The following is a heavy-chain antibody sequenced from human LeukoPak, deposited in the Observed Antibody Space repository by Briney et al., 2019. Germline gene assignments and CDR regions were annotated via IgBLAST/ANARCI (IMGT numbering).Heavy chain of an antibody. Sequence: SGTLSLTCAVSGGSISSSNWWSWVRQPPGKGLEWIGEIYHSGSTNYNPSLKSRVTISVDTSKNQFSLKLSSVTAADTAVYYCARPNFGSGSYYTFWGQGTLVTVSS. CDR1: GGSISSSNW. J-gene: IGHJ4*02. CDR2: IYHSGST. D-gene: IGHD3-10*01. V-gene: IGHV4-4*02. CDR3: ARPNFGSGSYYTF.